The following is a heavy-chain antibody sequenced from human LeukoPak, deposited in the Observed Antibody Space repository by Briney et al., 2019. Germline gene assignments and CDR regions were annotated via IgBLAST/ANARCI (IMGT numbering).Heavy chain of an antibody. J-gene: IGHJ4*02. CDR1: VGSISSGDYY. CDR2: IYYSGST. V-gene: IGHV4-30-4*08. D-gene: IGHD6-13*01. CDR3: ARDPMAAALFDY. Sequence: SETPSLTCTLPVGSISSGDYYSSCIRHPPGKGLEWLGYIYYSGSTYYNPSLKTRVTISVDTSKNQLSLKLSSVTAADTAVYYCARDPMAAALFDYWGQGTLVTVSS.